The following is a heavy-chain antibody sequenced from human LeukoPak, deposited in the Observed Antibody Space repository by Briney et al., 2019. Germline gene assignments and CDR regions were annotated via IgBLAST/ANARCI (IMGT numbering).Heavy chain of an antibody. Sequence: PGGSLRLSCTASGFTFSIYGIHWVRQAPGKGLEWVTIIWYDGTNKFYADSVKGRFTISRDNSKNTLYLQMNSLRAEDTAVYYCGTVASFDYWGQGTLVTVSS. V-gene: IGHV3-33*01. CDR2: IWYDGTNK. CDR3: GTVASFDY. J-gene: IGHJ4*02. D-gene: IGHD6-19*01. CDR1: GFTFSIYG.